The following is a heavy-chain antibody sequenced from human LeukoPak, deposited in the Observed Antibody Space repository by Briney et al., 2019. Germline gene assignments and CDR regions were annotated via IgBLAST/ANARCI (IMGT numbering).Heavy chain of an antibody. Sequence: SETLSLTCSVSGGSITSYYWSWIRQPPGKGLEWIGYIYYSGSTNYNPSLKSRVTMSVDTSKNQVSLKLSSVTAADTAVYYCARERYGAPAYYYGMDVWGQGTTVTVSS. CDR3: ARERYGAPAYYYGMDV. CDR2: IYYSGST. V-gene: IGHV4-59*01. D-gene: IGHD4-17*01. CDR1: GGSITSYY. J-gene: IGHJ6*02.